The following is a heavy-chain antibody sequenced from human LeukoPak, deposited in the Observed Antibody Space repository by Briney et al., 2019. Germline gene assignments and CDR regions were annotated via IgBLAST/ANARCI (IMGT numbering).Heavy chain of an antibody. V-gene: IGHV4-59*08. J-gene: IGHJ4*02. CDR2: IYYSGSN. D-gene: IGHD3-16*02. CDR1: GGSISSYH. CDR3: ARHYQPYYFDY. Sequence: SETLSLTCTVSGGSISSYHWSWIRQPPGKGLEWIGHIYYSGSNNYTPSLKSRVTISVDTSKNQFSLKLSSVTATDTAVYYCARHYQPYYFDYWGQGTLVTVSS.